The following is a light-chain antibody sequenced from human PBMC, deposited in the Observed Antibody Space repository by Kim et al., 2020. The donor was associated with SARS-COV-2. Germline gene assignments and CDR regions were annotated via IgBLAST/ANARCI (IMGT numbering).Light chain of an antibody. CDR3: QQSYITPFT. V-gene: IGKV1-39*01. CDR1: QSIGTR. Sequence: ASVGDRVTIACRASQSIGTRLNWYQQRAGKAPKLLIYAASSLQSGVPSRFSGTGSGADFTLTISSLQPEDFATYFCQQSYITPFTFGPGTKVDIK. J-gene: IGKJ3*01. CDR2: AAS.